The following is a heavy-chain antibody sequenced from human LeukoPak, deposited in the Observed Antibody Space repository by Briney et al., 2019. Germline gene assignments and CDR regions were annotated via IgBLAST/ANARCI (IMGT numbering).Heavy chain of an antibody. CDR1: GFTFSSYA. D-gene: IGHD3-22*01. Sequence: GGSLRLSCAASGFTFSSYAMSWVGQAPGKGLEGVSAISGSGGSTYYADSVKGRFTISRDNSKNTLYLQMNSLRAEGTAVYYCAKEAHDSSGSEWGQGTLVTVSS. CDR3: AKEAHDSSGSE. J-gene: IGHJ4*02. CDR2: ISGSGGST. V-gene: IGHV3-23*01.